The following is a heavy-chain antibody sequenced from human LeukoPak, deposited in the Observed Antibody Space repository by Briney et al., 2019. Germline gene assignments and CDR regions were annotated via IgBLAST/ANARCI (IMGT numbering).Heavy chain of an antibody. V-gene: IGHV3-30*04. D-gene: IGHD2-21*01. CDR3: ATDSVPPGAFDY. Sequence: GGSLRLSCAASGFTFSSHSMLWVRQAPGKGLEWVALISNDGSRKYYADSVKGRFTISRDNSKNTLYLQMNSLTAEDTAVYYCATDSVPPGAFDYWGQGTLVTVSS. CDR2: ISNDGSRK. CDR1: GFTFSSHS. J-gene: IGHJ4*02.